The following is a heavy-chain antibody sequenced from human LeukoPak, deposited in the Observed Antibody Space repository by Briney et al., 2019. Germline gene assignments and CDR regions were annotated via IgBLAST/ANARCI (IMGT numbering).Heavy chain of an antibody. Sequence: GESLKISCKGSGYSFTSYWIGWVRQMPGKGLEWVGRIDPSDSYTNYSPSFQGHVTISADKSISTAYLQWSSLKASDTAMYYCARTYYYDSSGYYGVRAFDIWGQGTMVTVSS. V-gene: IGHV5-10-1*01. CDR2: IDPSDSYT. J-gene: IGHJ3*02. CDR1: GYSFTSYW. D-gene: IGHD3-22*01. CDR3: ARTYYYDSSGYYGVRAFDI.